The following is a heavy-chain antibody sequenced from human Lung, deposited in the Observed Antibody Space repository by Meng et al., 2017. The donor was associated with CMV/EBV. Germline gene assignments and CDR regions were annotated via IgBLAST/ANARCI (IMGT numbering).Heavy chain of an antibody. CDR2: IIPIFGTA. J-gene: IGHJ5*02. V-gene: IGHV1-69*05. CDR1: GGTFSSYA. CDR3: ARGGSSSWSRRYNWFDP. D-gene: IGHD6-13*01. Sequence: SXXVSCKASGGTFSSYAISWVRQAPGQGLEWMGGIIPIFGTANYAQKFQGRVTITTDESTSTAYMELSSLRSEDTAVYYCARGGSSSWSRRYNWFDPWGQGTLVTVSS.